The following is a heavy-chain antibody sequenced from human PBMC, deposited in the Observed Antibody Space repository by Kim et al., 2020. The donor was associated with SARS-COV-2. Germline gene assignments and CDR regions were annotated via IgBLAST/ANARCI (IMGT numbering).Heavy chain of an antibody. J-gene: IGHJ6*02. CDR3: ARQGVGLYYYGVDV. V-gene: IGHV5-51*01. Sequence: YSPSFQRQVTISADKSISTAYLQWSSLKASDTAMYYCARQGVGLYYYGVDVWGQGTTVTVSS. D-gene: IGHD2-15*01.